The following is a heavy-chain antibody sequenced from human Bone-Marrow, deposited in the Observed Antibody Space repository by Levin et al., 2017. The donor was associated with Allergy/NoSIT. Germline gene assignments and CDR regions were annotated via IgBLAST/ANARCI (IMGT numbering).Heavy chain of an antibody. Sequence: PSETLSLTCSVSGTSITSSGNYWNWIRQRPGKGLEWVGYIYFSGSTYYNPSVQSRITMSLDTSKNQISLKLNSVTAADTAVYYCTRGEITPAGTRRDDSWGQGTLVTVSS. CDR2: IYFSGST. D-gene: IGHD1-7*01. CDR3: TRGEITPAGTRRDDS. V-gene: IGHV4-31*03. CDR1: GTSITSSGNY. J-gene: IGHJ4*02.